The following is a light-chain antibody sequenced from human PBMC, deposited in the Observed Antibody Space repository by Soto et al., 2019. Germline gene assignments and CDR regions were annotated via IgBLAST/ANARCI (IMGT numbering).Light chain of an antibody. CDR2: DAS. V-gene: IGKV3-11*01. J-gene: IGKJ4*01. Sequence: EVVLTQSPATLSLSPGERATLSCRASESIGNYLAWYQQKLGQAPKLLIYDASHRAIGIPGRFSGDGSGTDFTLTISSLEPEDFVVYYCKWRSDWPPRLTFVGGTKVEIK. CDR1: ESIGNY. CDR3: KWRSDWPPRLT.